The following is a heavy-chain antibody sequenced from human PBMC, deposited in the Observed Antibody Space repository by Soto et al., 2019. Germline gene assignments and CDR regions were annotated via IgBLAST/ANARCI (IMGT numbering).Heavy chain of an antibody. CDR2: MNPNSGNT. D-gene: IGHD4-17*01. CDR1: GYTFTSYD. CDR3: AKSVTTNFDAFDI. J-gene: IGHJ3*02. V-gene: IGHV1-8*01. Sequence: ASVKVSFKASGYTFTSYDINWVRQATGQGLEWMGWMNPNSGNTGYAQKFQGRVTMTRNTSISTAYMELSSLRSEDTAVYYCAKSVTTNFDAFDIWGQGTMVTVSS.